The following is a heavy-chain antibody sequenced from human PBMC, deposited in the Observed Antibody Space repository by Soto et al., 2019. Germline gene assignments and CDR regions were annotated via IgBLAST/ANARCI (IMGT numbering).Heavy chain of an antibody. CDR2: INQDGSEK. J-gene: IGHJ3*02. CDR3: ARSIRFDM. V-gene: IGHV3-7*01. Sequence: PGGSLRLSCAASGVTFPDHWMNWVRQAPGMGLEWVANINQDGSEKYYVNSVKGRFIISRDNAKNSLYLQINSLRAEDTAVYYCARSIRFDMWGQGTMVTVSS. CDR1: GVTFPDHW.